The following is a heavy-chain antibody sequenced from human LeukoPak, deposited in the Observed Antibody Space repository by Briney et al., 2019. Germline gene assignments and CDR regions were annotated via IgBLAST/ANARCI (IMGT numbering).Heavy chain of an antibody. CDR1: GYSISSGYY. D-gene: IGHD3-10*01. CDR2: IYPSGST. J-gene: IGHJ6*03. Sequence: PSETLSLTCTVSGYSISSGYYWGWTRQPPGKGLAWIESIYPSGSTYYTPSPKSRVTISVDTSKNQFSLKLSSVTAADTAVYYCARMVRGVQAYMEVWGKGTTVTVSS. CDR3: ARMVRGVQAYMEV. V-gene: IGHV4-38-2*02.